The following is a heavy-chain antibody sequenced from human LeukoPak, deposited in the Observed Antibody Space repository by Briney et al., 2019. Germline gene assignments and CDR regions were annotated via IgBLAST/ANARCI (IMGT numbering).Heavy chain of an antibody. CDR1: GFTFSSYT. CDR2: IGGGGRYI. CDR3: ARVSRVAYTSSWYLDY. V-gene: IGHV3-21*01. J-gene: IGHJ4*02. D-gene: IGHD6-13*01. Sequence: GGSLRLSCAASGFTFSSYTMNWVRQAPGKGLEWVSSIGGGGRYIYYADSMRGRFTISRDNAKNSLFLQMNSLSAEDTALYYCARVSRVAYTSSWYLDYWGQGTLVTVSS.